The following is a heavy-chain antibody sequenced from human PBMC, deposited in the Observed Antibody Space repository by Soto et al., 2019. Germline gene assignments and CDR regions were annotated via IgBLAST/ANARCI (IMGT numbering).Heavy chain of an antibody. CDR3: ARDRELAFDY. V-gene: IGHV3-48*04. CDR2: IFVDSTTI. D-gene: IGHD1-1*01. Sequence: PGGSLRLSCVASGFSVSSYSLVWVRQAPGKGLEWVSYIFVDSTTIYYADSVKGRFTVSRDNAQNSLFLVINSLRAEDTAVYYCARDRELAFDYWGQGTLVTVSS. CDR1: GFSVSSYS. J-gene: IGHJ4*02.